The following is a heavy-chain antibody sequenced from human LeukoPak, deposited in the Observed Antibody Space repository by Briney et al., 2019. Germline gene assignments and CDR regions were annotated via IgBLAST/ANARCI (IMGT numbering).Heavy chain of an antibody. V-gene: IGHV3-74*01. CDR2: IKSDGSST. Sequence: PGGSLRLSCAASGFTFSSYWMHWVRQGPGKGLVWVSRIKSDGSSTSYADSVKGRFTISRDNAKNTLYLQMNSLRAEDTAVYYCARSAYSSSWYLPTVYYYYMDVWGKGTTVTVSS. CDR3: ARSAYSSSWYLPTVYYYYMDV. D-gene: IGHD6-13*01. CDR1: GFTFSSYW. J-gene: IGHJ6*03.